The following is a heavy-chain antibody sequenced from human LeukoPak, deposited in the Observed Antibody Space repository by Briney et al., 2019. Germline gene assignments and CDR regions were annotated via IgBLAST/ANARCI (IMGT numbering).Heavy chain of an antibody. CDR1: GGSFSGYY. Sequence: SETLSLTCAVYGGSFSGYYWSWIRQPPGKGLEWIGEINHSGSTNYNPSLKSRVTISVDTSKNQFSLKLSSVTAADTAVYYCARGRRGFVYWGQGTLVTVSS. V-gene: IGHV4-34*01. D-gene: IGHD1-14*01. J-gene: IGHJ4*02. CDR2: INHSGST. CDR3: ARGRRGFVY.